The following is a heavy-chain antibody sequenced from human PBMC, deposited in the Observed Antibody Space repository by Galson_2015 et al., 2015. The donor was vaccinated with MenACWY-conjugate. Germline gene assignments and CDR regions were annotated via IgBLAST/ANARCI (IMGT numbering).Heavy chain of an antibody. Sequence: ETLSLTCSVSGDSISSYYWSWIRQAPGKTLEWIGYIYYNRGTSYNPSLKSRVTISIDTSRNQFSLKLSSVTAADTAVYYCARGATNYDVSGYYHYWGQGTLVTVSS. D-gene: IGHD3-22*01. CDR1: GDSISSYY. CDR3: ARGATNYDVSGYYHY. J-gene: IGHJ4*02. CDR2: IYYNRGT. V-gene: IGHV4-59*01.